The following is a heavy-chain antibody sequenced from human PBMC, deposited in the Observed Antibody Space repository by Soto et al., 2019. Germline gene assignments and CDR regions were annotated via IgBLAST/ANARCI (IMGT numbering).Heavy chain of an antibody. V-gene: IGHV3-23*01. J-gene: IGHJ6*02. D-gene: IGHD1-1*01. Sequence: EVQLLESGGGLVQPGGSLRLSCAASGFTFSTYAMNWVRQAPGNGLEWVSAISGSGGSIHYADSVTGRFTISRDNSKNTLYLKMNSLRDEDTAVYHCVKGYWKGDVWGQGTTVTVSS. CDR2: ISGSGGSI. CDR3: VKGYWKGDV. CDR1: GFTFSTYA.